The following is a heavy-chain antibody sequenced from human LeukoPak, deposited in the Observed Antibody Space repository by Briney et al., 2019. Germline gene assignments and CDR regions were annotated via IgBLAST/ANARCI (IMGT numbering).Heavy chain of an antibody. Sequence: PSETLSLTCTVSGDSISTSSYYWGWIRQPPGKGLEWLGSIYYSGSTYYNPSLKSRVTISVDTSKNQVSLNLYSVTAADSAVFYCARSYYYDYRQIDYWGQGTLVTVSS. CDR1: GDSISTSSYY. V-gene: IGHV4-39*01. CDR2: IYYSGST. CDR3: ARSYYYDYRQIDY. D-gene: IGHD3-22*01. J-gene: IGHJ4*02.